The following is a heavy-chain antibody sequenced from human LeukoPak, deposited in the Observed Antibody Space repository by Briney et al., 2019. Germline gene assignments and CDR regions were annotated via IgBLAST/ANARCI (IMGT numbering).Heavy chain of an antibody. CDR1: GFTFSSYA. Sequence: GGSLRLSCSASGFTFSSYAMHWVRQAPGKGLKYVSAISSNGGSTYYADSVKGRFTISRDNSKNTLYLQMSSLGAEDTAVYYCVKGNWRVAYYGMDVWGKGTTVTVSS. D-gene: IGHD1-20*01. CDR3: VKGNWRVAYYGMDV. V-gene: IGHV3-64D*06. CDR2: ISSNGGST. J-gene: IGHJ6*04.